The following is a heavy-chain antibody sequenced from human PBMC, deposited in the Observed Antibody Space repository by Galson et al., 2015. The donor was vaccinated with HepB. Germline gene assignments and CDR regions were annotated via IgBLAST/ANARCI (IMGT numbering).Heavy chain of an antibody. CDR2: INPDGREK. CDR1: GFTFSSYW. Sequence: SLRLSCAASGFTFSSYWMSWVRQAPGKGLEWVAHINPDGREKHYADSVQGRFFISRDSAKSSLYPQMDSLRAEDTAVYYCAKVDQKSYTTTWPTLYYFYGLDVWGQGTTVTVSS. J-gene: IGHJ6*02. V-gene: IGHV3-7*03. D-gene: IGHD2/OR15-2a*01. CDR3: AKVDQKSYTTTWPTLYYFYGLDV.